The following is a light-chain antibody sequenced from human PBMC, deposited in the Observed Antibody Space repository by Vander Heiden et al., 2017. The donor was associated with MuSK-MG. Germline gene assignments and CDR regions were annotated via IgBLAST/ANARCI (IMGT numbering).Light chain of an antibody. CDR2: GAS. CDR3: QQYCTSPIT. CDR1: QSVSASY. J-gene: IGKJ4*01. Sequence: EIVLTQSPGTLSLSPGERATLSCRASQSVSASYLAWYQQKPGQAPRLLIYGASSRATGIPDRFSGSGSGTDFTLTISRLEPEDFAVYYCQQYCTSPITFGGGTKLEIK. V-gene: IGKV3-20*01.